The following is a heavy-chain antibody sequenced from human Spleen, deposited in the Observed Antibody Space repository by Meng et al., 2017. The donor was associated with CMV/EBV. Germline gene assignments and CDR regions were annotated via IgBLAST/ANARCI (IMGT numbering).Heavy chain of an antibody. Sequence: ASVKVSCKASGYTFSSYGITWVRQAPGQGLEWMGWISTYNGNTNYAQKLQGRVTMTTDTSTSTAYMELRSLRSDDTAVYYCARGEVPAAITDYWGQGTLVTVSS. V-gene: IGHV1-18*01. D-gene: IGHD2-2*01. CDR2: ISTYNGNT. CDR1: GYTFSSYG. CDR3: ARGEVPAAITDY. J-gene: IGHJ4*02.